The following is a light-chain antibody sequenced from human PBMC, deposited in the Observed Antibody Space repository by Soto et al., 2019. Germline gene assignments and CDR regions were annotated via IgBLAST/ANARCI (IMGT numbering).Light chain of an antibody. Sequence: EIVMTQSPATLSVSPGERATLFCRASQSVSSYFAWYQQKPGQAPNLLIYDASNRATGIPARFSGSGSGTDFTLTISSLEPEDFAVYYCQQRSNWPLTFGQGTLLEI. J-gene: IGKJ5*01. CDR1: QSVSSY. CDR3: QQRSNWPLT. CDR2: DAS. V-gene: IGKV3-11*01.